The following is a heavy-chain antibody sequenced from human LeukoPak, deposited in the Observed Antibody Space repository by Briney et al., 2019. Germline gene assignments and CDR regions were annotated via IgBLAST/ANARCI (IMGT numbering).Heavy chain of an antibody. V-gene: IGHV3-23*01. CDR3: AKDKFLSVVVPAAIGY. D-gene: IGHD2-2*01. CDR2: ISGSGGST. J-gene: IGHJ4*02. Sequence: GGSLRLSCAASGFTFSSYAMSWVRQAPGKGLEWVSTISGSGGSTYYADSVKGRFTISRDNSKNTLYLQMNSLRAEDTAVYYCAKDKFLSVVVPAAIGYWGQGTLATVSS. CDR1: GFTFSSYA.